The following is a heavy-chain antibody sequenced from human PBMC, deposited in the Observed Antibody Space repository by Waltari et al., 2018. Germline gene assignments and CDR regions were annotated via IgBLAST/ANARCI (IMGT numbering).Heavy chain of an antibody. D-gene: IGHD1-26*01. CDR2: INPRAGST. CDR1: GYNFPNFY. CDR3: AREGYSGSYGGAFDV. J-gene: IGHJ3*01. Sequence: QVLLVQSGAELKKPGASVKVSCRASGYNFPNFYIHWVRQAPGQGLEWMGMINPRAGSTSYSQKFQGRVTMTRDTSSSTVYMELNSLRSEDAAEFYCAREGYSGSYGGAFDVWGQGTLVAVSS. V-gene: IGHV1-46*01.